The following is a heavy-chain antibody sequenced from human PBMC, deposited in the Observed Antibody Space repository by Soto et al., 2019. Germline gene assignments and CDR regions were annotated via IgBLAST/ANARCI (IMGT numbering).Heavy chain of an antibody. CDR2: ICGSGGST. J-gene: IGHJ6*02. D-gene: IGHD5-18*01. Sequence: EVQLLESGGGLVQPGGSLRLSCAASGFTFSSYAMSWVRQAPGKGLEWVSAICGSGGSTYYADSVKGRFTISRDSSKNTLYLQIDRLRAEDTAVYYCGTDVTFFFYYGMEVLGQGSTVTVS. CDR1: GFTFSSYA. CDR3: GTDVTFFFYYGMEV. V-gene: IGHV3-23*01.